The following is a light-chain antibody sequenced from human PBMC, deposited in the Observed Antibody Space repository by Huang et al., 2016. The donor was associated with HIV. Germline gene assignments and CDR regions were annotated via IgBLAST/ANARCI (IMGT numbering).Light chain of an antibody. CDR2: AAS. CDR1: QAIGNS. V-gene: IGKV1-NL1*01. J-gene: IGKJ2*01. Sequence: DIQMTQFPSSLSASVGGRVTITCRASQAIGNSLAWYQQKPGKAPNLLLFAASRLESGVPSRFSGSVSGTDYTLTISSLQPEDFATYFCRQYYTIPHTFGQGSKLEIK. CDR3: RQYYTIPHT.